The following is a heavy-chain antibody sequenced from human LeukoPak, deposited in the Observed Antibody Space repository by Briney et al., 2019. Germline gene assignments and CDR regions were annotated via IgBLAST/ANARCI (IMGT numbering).Heavy chain of an antibody. CDR2: IYSGGST. D-gene: IGHD2-15*01. CDR1: GFTVSSNY. V-gene: IGHV3-66*01. CDR3: AGGYCSGGSCIDAFDI. J-gene: IGHJ3*02. Sequence: PGGSLRLSCAASGFTVSSNYMSWVRQAPGKGLEWVSVIYSGGSTYYADSVKGRFTISRGNSKNTLYLQMNSLRAEDTAVYYCAGGYCSGGSCIDAFDIWGQGTMVTVSS.